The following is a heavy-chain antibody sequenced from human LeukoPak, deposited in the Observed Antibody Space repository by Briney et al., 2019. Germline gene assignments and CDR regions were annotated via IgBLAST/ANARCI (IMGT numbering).Heavy chain of an antibody. CDR1: GFTVSSNY. D-gene: IGHD6-19*01. V-gene: IGHV3-53*01. CDR3: ASWPVGWYGEDS. J-gene: IGHJ4*02. CDR2: IYSDGST. Sequence: GGSLRLSCAASGFTVSSNYMSWVRQAPGKGLEWVSVIYSDGSTYYADSVKGRFTISRDTPKNTLYLQMNSLRVEDTAVYYCASWPVGWYGEDSWGQGTLVTVSS.